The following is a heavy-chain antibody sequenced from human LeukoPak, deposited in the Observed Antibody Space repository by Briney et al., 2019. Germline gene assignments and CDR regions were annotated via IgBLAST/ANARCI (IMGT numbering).Heavy chain of an antibody. V-gene: IGHV4-30-4*08. CDR1: GGSISSGDYY. CDR2: IYYSGST. Sequence: SETLSLTCTVSGGSISSGDYYWSWIRQPPGKGLEWIGYIYYSGSTYYNPSLKSRVTISVDTSKNQFSLKLSSVTAADTAVYYCAREPLGHDAFDIWGQGTMVTVSS. J-gene: IGHJ3*02. CDR3: AREPLGHDAFDI. D-gene: IGHD1-26*01.